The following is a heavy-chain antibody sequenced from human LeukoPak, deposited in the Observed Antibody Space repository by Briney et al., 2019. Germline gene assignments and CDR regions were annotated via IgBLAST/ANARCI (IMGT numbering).Heavy chain of an antibody. CDR2: INHSGST. J-gene: IGHJ1*01. Sequence: SETLSLTCTVSGGSISSSSYYWGWIRQPPGKGLEWIGEINHSGSTNYNPSLKSRVTISVDTSKNQFSLKLSSVTAADTAVYYCATRVGAALQHWGQGTLVTVSS. D-gene: IGHD1-26*01. V-gene: IGHV4-39*07. CDR3: ATRVGAALQH. CDR1: GGSISSSSYY.